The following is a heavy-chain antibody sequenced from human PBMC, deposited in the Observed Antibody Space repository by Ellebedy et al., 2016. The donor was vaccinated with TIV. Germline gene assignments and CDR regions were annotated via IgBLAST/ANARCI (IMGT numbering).Heavy chain of an antibody. CDR2: IYSGADGGDT. D-gene: IGHD4-23*01. Sequence: GESLKISCAASGFTVSSNYMNWVRQASGKGLEWVSVIYSGADGGDTYYADSVKGRFTISRDNSKNTLYLQMDSLRAEETAVYYCARDAADNGGKLDYWGQGALVTVSS. CDR3: ARDAADNGGKLDY. CDR1: GFTVSSNY. J-gene: IGHJ4*02. V-gene: IGHV3-53*01.